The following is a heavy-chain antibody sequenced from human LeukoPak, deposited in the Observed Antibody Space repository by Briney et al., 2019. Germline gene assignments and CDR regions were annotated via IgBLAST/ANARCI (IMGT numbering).Heavy chain of an antibody. CDR3: TTRINRYGYHWAYDN. V-gene: IGHV3-15*01. CDR2: IKSNADGGTT. D-gene: IGHD5-24*01. J-gene: IGHJ4*02. CDR1: GLTFNNPW. Sequence: GGSLRLSCTASGLTFNNPWMSWVRRAPGKGLEWVARIKSNADGGTTDYAAPVKGRFTISRDDSKKTLFLQMNSLKTEDTAVYYCTTRINRYGYHWAYDNWGQGIPVTVSS.